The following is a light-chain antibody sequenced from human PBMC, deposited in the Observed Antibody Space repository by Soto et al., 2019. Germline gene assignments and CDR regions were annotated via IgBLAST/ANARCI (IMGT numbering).Light chain of an antibody. CDR1: QTISSW. V-gene: IGKV1-5*03. CDR2: KAS. J-gene: IGKJ1*01. CDR3: QQYNSYSRT. Sequence: DIQMTQSPSTLSASVGDRVTITCRASQTISSWLAWYQQKSGKAPKLLIYKASTLKSGVPSRFSGSGSGTEFTLTISSLQPDDFATYYCQQYNSYSRTFGQGTKVDI.